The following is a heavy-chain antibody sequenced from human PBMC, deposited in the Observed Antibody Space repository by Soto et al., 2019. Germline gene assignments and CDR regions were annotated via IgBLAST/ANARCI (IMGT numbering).Heavy chain of an antibody. V-gene: IGHV3-33*01. Sequence: QVQLVESGGGVVQPGRSLRLSCATSGFTFSSYGMHWVRQAPGKGLEWVAVIWYDGSNKYYADSVKGRFTISRDNSKNTLYLQMNSLRAEDTAVYYCARDRAPPGIAARQPPIVGYGMDVWGQGTTVTVSS. D-gene: IGHD6-6*01. CDR1: GFTFSSYG. J-gene: IGHJ6*02. CDR3: ARDRAPPGIAARQPPIVGYGMDV. CDR2: IWYDGSNK.